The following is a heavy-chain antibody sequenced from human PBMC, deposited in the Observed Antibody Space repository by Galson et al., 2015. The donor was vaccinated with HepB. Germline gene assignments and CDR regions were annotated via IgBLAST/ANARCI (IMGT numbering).Heavy chain of an antibody. D-gene: IGHD1-26*01. V-gene: IGHV4-34*01. CDR1: SRSFSNYY. Sequence: LTCAVYSRSFSNYYWTWIRQPPGKGLEWIGEINHSGITNYSPSLKSRLTISLDTSKNQFSLKVTSVTAADTGLFYCARRPVGGNSFDVWGQGTMVAVSS. CDR3: ARRPVGGNSFDV. J-gene: IGHJ3*01. CDR2: INHSGIT.